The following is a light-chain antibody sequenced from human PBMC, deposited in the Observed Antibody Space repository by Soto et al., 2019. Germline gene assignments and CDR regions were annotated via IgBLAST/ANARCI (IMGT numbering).Light chain of an antibody. CDR2: RAS. V-gene: IGKV3-15*01. Sequence: ILMTQSPASLSGSPGEIATLSCRASQTIYSNIAWYQQRPGQAPRLLIYRASTRATGVPARFSGRGSGTEFTLTIGSLQSEDFPVYSCLQYHTLWAFCQGTNVEIK. J-gene: IGKJ1*01. CDR3: LQYHTLWA. CDR1: QTIYSN.